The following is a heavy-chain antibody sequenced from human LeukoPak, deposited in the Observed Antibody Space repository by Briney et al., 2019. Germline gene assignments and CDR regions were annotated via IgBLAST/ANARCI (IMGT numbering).Heavy chain of an antibody. V-gene: IGHV3-33*01. CDR2: IWYDGSNK. CDR1: GFTLSSYG. J-gene: IGHJ4*02. Sequence: PGRSLRLSCAASGFTLSSYGMHWVRQAPGKGLEWVAVIWYDGSNKYYADSVKGRFTISRDNAKNSLYLQMNSLRAEDTAVYYCARVSEIAAAGTVDYWGQGTLVTVSS. CDR3: ARVSEIAAAGTVDY. D-gene: IGHD6-13*01.